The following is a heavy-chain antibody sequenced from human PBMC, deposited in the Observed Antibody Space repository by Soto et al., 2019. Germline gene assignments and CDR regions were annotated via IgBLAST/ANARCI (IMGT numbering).Heavy chain of an antibody. CDR3: ARDLDGSGSYFTDY. J-gene: IGHJ4*02. D-gene: IGHD3-10*01. CDR1: GYSFTSTG. V-gene: IGHV1-18*01. Sequence: QVQLVQSGAEVKRPGASVKVSCKASGYSFTSTGISWVRQAPGQGPEWMGWTSTFNGEAKYAQKLQGRVTITTDTTTTTAYMELRSLKSYDTAVYYCARDLDGSGSYFTDYWGQGTLVTVAS. CDR2: TSTFNGEA.